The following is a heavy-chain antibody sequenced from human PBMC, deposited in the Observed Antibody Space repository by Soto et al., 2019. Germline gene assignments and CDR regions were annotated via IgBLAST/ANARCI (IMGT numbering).Heavy chain of an antibody. Sequence: PGGSLRLSCAASGFSFSSYAMSWVRQAPGKGLEWVSNISRGGGEKYYADSVKGRFTISRDNAKNSLYLQMNSLRAEDTAVYYCARDQEAVYSGNENAFDIWGQGTMVTVSS. CDR3: ARDQEAVYSGNENAFDI. V-gene: IGHV3-7*01. CDR1: GFSFSSYA. J-gene: IGHJ3*02. CDR2: ISRGGGEK. D-gene: IGHD2-15*01.